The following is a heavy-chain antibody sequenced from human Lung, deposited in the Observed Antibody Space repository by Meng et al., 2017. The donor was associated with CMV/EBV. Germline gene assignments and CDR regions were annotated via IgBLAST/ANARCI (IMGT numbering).Heavy chain of an antibody. CDR3: ARDQRGGSGFDY. Sequence: ESXKISXAASGFTVNSKYMTWVRLAPGKGLQWVSLIYSGGSAYYADSVKGRFTISRDNSKNTLYLQMNSLRAEDTAIYYCARDQRGGSGFDYWGQGTLVTVSS. V-gene: IGHV3-53*01. CDR2: IYSGGSA. CDR1: GFTVNSKY. D-gene: IGHD6-19*01. J-gene: IGHJ4*02.